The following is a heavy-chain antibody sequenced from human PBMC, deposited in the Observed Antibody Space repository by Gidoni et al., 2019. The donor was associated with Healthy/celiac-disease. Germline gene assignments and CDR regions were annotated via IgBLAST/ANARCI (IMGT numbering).Heavy chain of an antibody. CDR2: ISYDGSNK. V-gene: IGHV3-30*04. CDR1: GFTFSSYA. D-gene: IGHD3-22*01. Sequence: QVQLVESGGGGVQPGRSLRLSWAAAGFTFSSYAMLWVRQAPGKGLEWVAVISYDGSNKYYADSVKGRFTISRDNSKNTLYLQMNSLRAEDTAVYYCARGIVVVTIDYWGQGTLVTVSS. J-gene: IGHJ4*02. CDR3: ARGIVVVTIDY.